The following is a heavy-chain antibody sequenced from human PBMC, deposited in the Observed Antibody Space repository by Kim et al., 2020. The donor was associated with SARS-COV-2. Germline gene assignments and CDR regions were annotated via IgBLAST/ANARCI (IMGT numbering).Heavy chain of an antibody. D-gene: IGHD6-19*01. CDR1: GGSISSGGYY. CDR3: ARARRGIVVDAFDI. Sequence: LSLTCTVSGGSISSGGYYWSWIRQHPGKGLEWIGYIYYSGSTYYNPSLKSRVTISVDTSKNQFSLKLSSVTAADTAVYYCARARRGIVVDAFDIWGQGTMVTVSS. J-gene: IGHJ3*02. V-gene: IGHV4-31*03. CDR2: IYYSGST.